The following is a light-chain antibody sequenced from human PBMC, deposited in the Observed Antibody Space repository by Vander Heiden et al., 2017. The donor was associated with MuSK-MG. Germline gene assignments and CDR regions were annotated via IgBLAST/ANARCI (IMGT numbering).Light chain of an antibody. V-gene: IGLV3-19*01. CDR2: GTN. Sequence: SSELTQDPAVSVALGQRVTITCQGDGLRKYYATWYQQNPGQAPDQASSGTNQRPSGISAHFSASSAGNPPSLTITGAQAEEEADYYCSSMEISGHLLVVGGGTKLTV. CDR3: SSMEISGHLLV. J-gene: IGLJ3*02. CDR1: GLRKYY.